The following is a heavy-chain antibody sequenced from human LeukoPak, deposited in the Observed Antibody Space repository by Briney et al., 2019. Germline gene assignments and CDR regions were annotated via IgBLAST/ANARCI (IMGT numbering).Heavy chain of an antibody. D-gene: IGHD3-10*01. CDR3: AKDSGTTQNYYYYYMDV. Sequence: GGSLRLSCAASGFTFSSYGMHWVRQAPGKGLEWGAFIRYDGSNKYYADSVKGRFTISRDNSKNRLYLQMNSLRAEDTAVYYCAKDSGTTQNYYYYYMDVWGKGTTVTVSS. CDR1: GFTFSSYG. J-gene: IGHJ6*03. CDR2: IRYDGSNK. V-gene: IGHV3-30*02.